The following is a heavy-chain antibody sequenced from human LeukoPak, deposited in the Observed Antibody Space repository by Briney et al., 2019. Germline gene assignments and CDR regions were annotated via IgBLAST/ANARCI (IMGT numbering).Heavy chain of an antibody. Sequence: SETLSLTCTVSSGSINTYYWSWIRQPAGKGLEWIGRIYSCGSTTYTPSLKSRVIMSVDTSKNLIYLSLRSVTAADTAVYFCARGPGELDHWGQGTLVTVSS. V-gene: IGHV4-4*07. D-gene: IGHD3-10*01. CDR1: SGSINTYY. CDR2: IYSCGST. CDR3: ARGPGELDH. J-gene: IGHJ4*02.